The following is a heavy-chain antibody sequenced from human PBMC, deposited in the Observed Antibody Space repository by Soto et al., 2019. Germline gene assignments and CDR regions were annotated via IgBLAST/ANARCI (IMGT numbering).Heavy chain of an antibody. V-gene: IGHV1-3*01. J-gene: IGHJ6*02. CDR3: ARVQAAPYYYGMDV. CDR2: INAGNGNT. CDR1: GYTFTSYA. Sequence: ASVKVSCKASGYTFTSYAMHWVRQAPGQRLEWMGWINAGNGNTKYSQKLQGRVTITRDTSASTAYMELSSLRSEDTAVYYCARVQAAPYYYGMDVWGQGTTVTVSS. D-gene: IGHD6-6*01.